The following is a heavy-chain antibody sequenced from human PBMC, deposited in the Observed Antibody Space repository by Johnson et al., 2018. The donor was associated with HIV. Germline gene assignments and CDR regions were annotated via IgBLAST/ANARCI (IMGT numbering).Heavy chain of an antibody. V-gene: IGHV3-7*05. D-gene: IGHD6-6*01. Sequence: VQLVESGGGLVQPGGSLRLSCAASGFTFSSYWMSWVRQAPGKGLEWVANIKQDGSEKYYVYSVKGRFTISRDNAKNSLYLQMNSLRAEDTAVYYCARECIAARIAAFDIWGQGTMVTVSS. CDR2: IKQDGSEK. CDR3: ARECIAARIAAFDI. J-gene: IGHJ3*02. CDR1: GFTFSSYW.